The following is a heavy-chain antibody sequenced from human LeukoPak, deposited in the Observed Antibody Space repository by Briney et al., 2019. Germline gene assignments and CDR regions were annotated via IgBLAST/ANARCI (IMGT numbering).Heavy chain of an antibody. J-gene: IGHJ6*03. CDR2: INHSGST. CDR1: GGSFSDYY. Sequence: ASETLSLTCAVYGGSFSDYYWNWIRQTPGKGLEWIGEINHSGSTNYNPSLKSRVTISVDTSNNHFSLRLTSVTAADTAVYYCARLGITMVRGVITVPLYYYYYMDVWGKGTTVTISS. D-gene: IGHD3-10*01. V-gene: IGHV4-34*01. CDR3: ARLGITMVRGVITVPLYYYYYMDV.